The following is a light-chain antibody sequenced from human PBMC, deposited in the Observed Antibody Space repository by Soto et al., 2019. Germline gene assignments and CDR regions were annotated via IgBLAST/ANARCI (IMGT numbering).Light chain of an antibody. V-gene: IGKV3-11*01. CDR3: QQRSNWRFT. CDR1: QSVSSY. Sequence: EIVLTQSPATLSLSPGERATLSCRASQSVSSYLAWYQQKPGQAPRLLIYDASNRATGIPARFSGSGSGTDFTLTISSLEPDDFAVYYCQQRSNWRFTFGPGTKVDIK. J-gene: IGKJ3*01. CDR2: DAS.